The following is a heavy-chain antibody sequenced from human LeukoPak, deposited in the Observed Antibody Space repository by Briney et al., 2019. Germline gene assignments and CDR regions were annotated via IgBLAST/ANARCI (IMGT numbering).Heavy chain of an antibody. Sequence: GGSLRLSCAASRFTFSSYSMNWVRQAPGKGLEWISYITSSSSSIHYADSVKGRFTVSRDNAKNSVYLQMNSLRAEDTAVYYCAKEYSYDYWGQGTLVTVSS. D-gene: IGHD5-18*01. V-gene: IGHV3-48*01. CDR2: ITSSSSSI. CDR1: RFTFSSYS. CDR3: AKEYSYDY. J-gene: IGHJ4*02.